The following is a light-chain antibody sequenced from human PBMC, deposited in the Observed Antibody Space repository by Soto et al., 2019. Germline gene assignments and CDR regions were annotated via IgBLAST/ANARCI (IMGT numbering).Light chain of an antibody. CDR3: QQSGNSPLT. V-gene: IGKV3-20*01. J-gene: IGKJ5*01. CDR2: GAS. CDR1: YGVSSRS. Sequence: VLTQSPGSLSFSXGERATLSGRARYGVSSRSLAWYQHKPGQXPRVPXYGASSRATGSPDRFSGSGSGTDFTRTISRLEPEDFAVYFCQQSGNSPLTFGQGTRLEIK.